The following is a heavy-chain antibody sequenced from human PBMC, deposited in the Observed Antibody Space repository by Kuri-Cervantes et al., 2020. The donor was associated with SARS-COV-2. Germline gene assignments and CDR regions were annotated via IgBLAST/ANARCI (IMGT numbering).Heavy chain of an antibody. CDR3: ARDAQPSTFDRYYDSSGYYYGVAFDI. J-gene: IGHJ3*02. D-gene: IGHD3-22*01. CDR2: INPSGGST. V-gene: IGHV1-46*01. Sequence: ASVKVSCKASGYSFTGYYMHWVRQAPGQGLEWMGIINPSGGSTSYAQKFQGRVTMTRDTSTSTVYMELSSLRSGDTAVYYCARDAQPSTFDRYYDSSGYYYGVAFDIWGQGTMVTVSS. CDR1: GYSFTGYY.